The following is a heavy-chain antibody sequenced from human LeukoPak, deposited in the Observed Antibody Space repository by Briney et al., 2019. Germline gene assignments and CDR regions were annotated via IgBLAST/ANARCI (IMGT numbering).Heavy chain of an antibody. CDR3: ARDQYVSVRVRLGVLDI. CDR1: GFIVSSNY. Sequence: GGSLRLSCVVSGFIVSSNYMNWVRQAPGKGLEWVSVIYAGGDTYYADSVKGRFTISRDDSKNTLYLQMNSLTAEDTAVYYCARDQYVSVRVRLGVLDIWGQGTMVTVSS. D-gene: IGHD3-10*01. V-gene: IGHV3-66*01. CDR2: IYAGGDT. J-gene: IGHJ3*02.